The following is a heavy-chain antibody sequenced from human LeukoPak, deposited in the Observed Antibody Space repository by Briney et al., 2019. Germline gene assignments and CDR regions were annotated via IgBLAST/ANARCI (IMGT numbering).Heavy chain of an antibody. CDR2: ISSRSTNI. D-gene: IGHD6-19*01. CDR3: ARDAQWLVPEGYFYYMDV. Sequence: GGSLRLSCAGSGFTFSRYSMNWFRQAPGKGLERVSSISSRSTNIFYADSVKGRFTISRDNAKNSLYLQMNSLGAEDTAVYYCARDAQWLVPEGYFYYMDVWGKGTTVTVSS. CDR1: GFTFSRYS. J-gene: IGHJ6*03. V-gene: IGHV3-21*01.